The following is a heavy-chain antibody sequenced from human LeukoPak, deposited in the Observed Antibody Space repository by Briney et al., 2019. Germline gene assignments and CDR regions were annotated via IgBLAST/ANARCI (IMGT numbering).Heavy chain of an antibody. CDR2: ISAYNGNT. Sequence: ASVTVSCTASGYTFTSYGISWVRQAPGQGLEWMGWISAYNGNTNYAQKLQGRVTMTTDTSTSTAYMELRSLRSDDTAVYYCARDSGEQLRFLEWITYYYYYGMDVWGQGTTVTVSS. CDR3: ARDSGEQLRFLEWITYYYYYGMDV. CDR1: GYTFTSYG. D-gene: IGHD3-3*01. V-gene: IGHV1-18*01. J-gene: IGHJ6*02.